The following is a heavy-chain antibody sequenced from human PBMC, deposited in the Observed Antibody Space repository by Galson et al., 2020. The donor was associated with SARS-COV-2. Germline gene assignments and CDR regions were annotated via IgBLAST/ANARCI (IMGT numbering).Heavy chain of an antibody. J-gene: IGHJ3*02. Sequence: TLSLTCAASGGSISSGGYSWSWIRQPPGKGLEWIGYIYHSGSTYYNPSLKSRVTISVDSSKNQFSLKLSSVTAADTAVYYCARAREDIVVVPAAITYAFDIWGQGTNGHRLF. V-gene: IGHV4-30-2*01. CDR1: GGSISSGGYS. CDR2: IYHSGST. D-gene: IGHD2-2*01. CDR3: ARAREDIVVVPAAITYAFDI.